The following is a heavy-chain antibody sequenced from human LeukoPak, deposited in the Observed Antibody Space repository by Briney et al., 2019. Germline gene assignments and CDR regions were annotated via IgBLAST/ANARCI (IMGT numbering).Heavy chain of an antibody. CDR3: AREMLSRLVDH. Sequence: ASVKVSCRASGYTFTGYFMHWARQAPGQGLEWMGWISPSSGGTNYAQKFQGRVTMTRDTSISTAYMELSRLTSDDTAVYFCAREMLSRLVDHWGQGTLVSVSS. D-gene: IGHD2-21*01. V-gene: IGHV1-2*02. CDR1: GYTFTGYF. J-gene: IGHJ4*02. CDR2: ISPSSGGT.